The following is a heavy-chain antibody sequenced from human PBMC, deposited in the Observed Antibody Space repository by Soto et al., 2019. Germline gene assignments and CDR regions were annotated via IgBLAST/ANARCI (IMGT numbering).Heavy chain of an antibody. CDR3: AIKLWFGGAPFDP. Sequence: ESLKISCKGSVYSFTSYWIGWVRQMPGKGLEWMGIIYPGDSDTRYSPSFQGQVTISADKSISTAYLQWSSLKASDTAMYYFAIKLWFGGAPFDPLGKANLVTVSS. D-gene: IGHD3-10*01. CDR2: IYPGDSDT. J-gene: IGHJ5*02. CDR1: VYSFTSYW. V-gene: IGHV5-51*01.